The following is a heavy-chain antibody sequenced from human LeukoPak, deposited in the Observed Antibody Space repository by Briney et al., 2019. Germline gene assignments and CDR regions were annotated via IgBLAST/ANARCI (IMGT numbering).Heavy chain of an antibody. D-gene: IGHD3-10*01. CDR2: IKQDGSET. V-gene: IGHV3-7*01. Sequence: GGSLRLSCAASGFTFSSYWMRWVRQAPGKGLEWVANIKQDGSETYYVDSVKGRFTISRDNAKNSLYLQMNSLRAEDTAVYYCARDPGYGSGSYLSYWGQGTLVTVSS. CDR1: GFTFSSYW. CDR3: ARDPGYGSGSYLSY. J-gene: IGHJ4*02.